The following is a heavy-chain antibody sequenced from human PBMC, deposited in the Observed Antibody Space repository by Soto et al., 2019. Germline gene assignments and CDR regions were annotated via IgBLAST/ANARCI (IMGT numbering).Heavy chain of an antibody. D-gene: IGHD3-10*01. J-gene: IGHJ4*02. Sequence: QVRLVESGGGVVQPGRSLRLSCAGSGFSFSSYVLSWVRQAPGRGLEWVAATSYDGNNRYYGDSVKGRFIISRDNSKNTLDLEMDTLRTEDTAVYYCAGVYYGGNSVNNFWGQGTPVTVSS. CDR1: GFSFSSYV. V-gene: IGHV3-30-3*01. CDR2: TSYDGNNR. CDR3: AGVYYGGNSVNNF.